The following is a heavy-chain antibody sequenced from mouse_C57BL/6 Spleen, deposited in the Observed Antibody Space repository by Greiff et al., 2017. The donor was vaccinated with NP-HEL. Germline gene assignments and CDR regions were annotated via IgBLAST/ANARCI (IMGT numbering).Heavy chain of an antibody. CDR1: GFSFNTYA. Sequence: EVQLVESGGGLVQPKGSLKLSCAASGFSFNTYAMNWVRQAPGKGLEWVARIRSKSNNYATYYADSVKDRFTISRDDSESMLYLQMNNLKTEDTAMYYCVRHVPLTFDVWGTGTTVTVSS. V-gene: IGHV10-1*01. CDR3: VRHVPLTFDV. J-gene: IGHJ1*03. D-gene: IGHD5-1*01. CDR2: IRSKSNNYAT.